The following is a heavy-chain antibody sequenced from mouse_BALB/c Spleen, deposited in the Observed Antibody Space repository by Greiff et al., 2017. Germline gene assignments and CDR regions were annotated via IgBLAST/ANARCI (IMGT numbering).Heavy chain of an antibody. CDR2: ISSGGST. CDR3: ARDSYDYYAMDY. CDR1: GFTFSSYA. Sequence: EVKLVESGGGLVKPGGSLKLSCAASGFTFSSYAMSWVRQTPEKRLEWVASISSGGSTYYPDSVKGRFTISRDNARNILYLQMSSLRSEDTAMYYCARDSYDYYAMDYWGQGTSVTVSS. J-gene: IGHJ4*01. V-gene: IGHV5-6-5*01.